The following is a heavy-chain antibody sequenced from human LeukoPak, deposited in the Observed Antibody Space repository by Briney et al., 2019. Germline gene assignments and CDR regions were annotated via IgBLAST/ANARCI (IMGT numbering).Heavy chain of an antibody. CDR2: GGSGGGT. J-gene: IGHJ3*02. V-gene: IGHV3-23*01. CDR3: ASQTWTGAGYYAFDI. D-gene: IGHD3/OR15-3a*01. CDR1: GFTFTNYA. Sequence: PGGSLRLSCAASGFTFTNYAVSWVRQAPGKGLEWVSAGGSGGGTYYADSVKGRFTISRDNSENTLSLQMNSLRVEDTAVYYCASQTWTGAGYYAFDIWGQGTMVTVSS.